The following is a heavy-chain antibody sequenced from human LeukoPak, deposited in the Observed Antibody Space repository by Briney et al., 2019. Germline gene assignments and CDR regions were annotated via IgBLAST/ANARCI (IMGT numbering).Heavy chain of an antibody. CDR1: GFTFSDFS. V-gene: IGHV3-7*01. J-gene: IGHJ4*02. CDR2: IKQDGSEK. D-gene: IGHD3-3*01. Sequence: GGSLRLSCAASGFTFSDFSMSWIRQAPGKGLEWVANIKQDGSEKYYVDSVKGRFTISRDNAKNSLYLQMNSLRAEDTAVYYCARGRAFGVVTYFDYWGQGTLVTVSS. CDR3: ARGRAFGVVTYFDY.